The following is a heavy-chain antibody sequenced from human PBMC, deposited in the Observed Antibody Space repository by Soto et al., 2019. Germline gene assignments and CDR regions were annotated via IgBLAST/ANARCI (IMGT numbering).Heavy chain of an antibody. V-gene: IGHV4-4*02. Sequence: SETLSLTCAVSGGSISSSNWWSWVRQPPGKGLEWIGEIYHSGSTNYNPSLKSRVTISVDKSKNQFSLKLSSVTAADTAVYYCARDEKGDTAMVSYGMDVWGQGTTVTVSS. CDR2: IYHSGST. CDR3: ARDEKGDTAMVSYGMDV. J-gene: IGHJ6*02. D-gene: IGHD5-18*01. CDR1: GGSISSSNW.